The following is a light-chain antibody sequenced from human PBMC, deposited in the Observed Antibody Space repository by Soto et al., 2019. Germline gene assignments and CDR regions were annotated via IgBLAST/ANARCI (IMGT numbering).Light chain of an antibody. Sequence: EIVMTHSQATLSVSPCERATLSSRASQSVSSYLAWYQQKPGQAPRLLIYGASTRATGIPDRFSGSGSGTDFTLTITRLEPEDFAVYYCQQYGSSLLTFGGGTKVDI. CDR2: GAS. V-gene: IGKV3-20*01. J-gene: IGKJ4*01. CDR3: QQYGSSLLT. CDR1: QSVSSY.